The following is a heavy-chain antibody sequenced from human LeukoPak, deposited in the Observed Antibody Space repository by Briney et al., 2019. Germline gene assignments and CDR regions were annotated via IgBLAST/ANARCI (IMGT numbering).Heavy chain of an antibody. D-gene: IGHD3-10*01. CDR1: GGSISSSSYS. CDR2: IYYSGST. Sequence: PSETLSLTCTVSGGSISSSSYSWGWIRQPPGKGLEWTGSIYYSGSTYYNPSLKSRVTISVDTSKNQFSLKLRSVTAADTAVYGSGRFYRLEYFDYWGQGTLVTVSS. CDR3: GRFYRLEYFDY. J-gene: IGHJ4*02. V-gene: IGHV4-39*01.